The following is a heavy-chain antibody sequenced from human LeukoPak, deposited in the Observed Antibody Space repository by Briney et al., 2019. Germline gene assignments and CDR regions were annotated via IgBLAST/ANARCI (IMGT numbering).Heavy chain of an antibody. D-gene: IGHD2-15*01. Sequence: QPGGSLRLSCAASGSTFSSYAMSWVRQAPGKGLEWVSAISGSGGSTYYADSVKGRFTISRDNSKNTLYLQMNSLRAEDTAVYYCANLGAHCSGGSCYSVDDYWGQGTLVTVSS. CDR1: GSTFSSYA. V-gene: IGHV3-23*01. J-gene: IGHJ4*02. CDR2: ISGSGGST. CDR3: ANLGAHCSGGSCYSVDDY.